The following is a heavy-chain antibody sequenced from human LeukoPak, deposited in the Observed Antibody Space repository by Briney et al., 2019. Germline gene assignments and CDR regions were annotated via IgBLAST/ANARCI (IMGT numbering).Heavy chain of an antibody. CDR3: ARGSYYYGSGSFMGSDS. CDR2: INAGNGNT. Sequence: ASVTVSCKASGYTFTNYAMHWVRQAPGQRPEWMGWINAGNGNTEYSQKSQDRVTITRDTSASTVYMDLSSLRSEDTAVYYCARGSYYYGSGSFMGSDSWGQGTLVTVSS. J-gene: IGHJ4*02. CDR1: GYTFTNYA. D-gene: IGHD3-10*01. V-gene: IGHV1-3*01.